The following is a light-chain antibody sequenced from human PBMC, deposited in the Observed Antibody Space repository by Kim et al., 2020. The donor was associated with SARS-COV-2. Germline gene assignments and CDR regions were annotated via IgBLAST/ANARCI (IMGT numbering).Light chain of an antibody. CDR2: GAS. CDR1: QSVPSNF. Sequence: EIVLTQSPGTLSLSPGESATLSCRASQSVPSNFLALYQQQPGQAPRLFIYGASSRATGIPDRVSGSGSGTDFTLTISRLEPEDFAVYYCQQYGRSPKTFGQGTKVDIK. CDR3: QQYGRSPKT. J-gene: IGKJ1*01. V-gene: IGKV3-20*01.